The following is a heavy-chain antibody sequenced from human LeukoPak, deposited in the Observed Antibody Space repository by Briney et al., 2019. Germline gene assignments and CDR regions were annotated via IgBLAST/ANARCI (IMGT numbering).Heavy chain of an antibody. CDR3: VRDPSINGTTWFDH. CDR1: GGTFSSYA. CDR2: IIPIIGIE. Sequence: ASVKVSCKPSGGTFSSYAISWVRQAARQVREWMGRIIPIIGIENYEQKFPGRVTITADKSTSTAYMALSSLRSEETAVYSCVRDPSINGTTWFDHWGQGTLVTVSS. J-gene: IGHJ5*02. D-gene: IGHD1-7*01. V-gene: IGHV1-69*04.